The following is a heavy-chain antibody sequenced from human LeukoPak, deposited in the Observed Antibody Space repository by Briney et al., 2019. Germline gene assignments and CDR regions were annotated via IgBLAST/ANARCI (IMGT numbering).Heavy chain of an antibody. V-gene: IGHV3-23*01. D-gene: IGHD3-3*01. J-gene: IGHJ4*02. Sequence: PGGSLRLSCVASGFTFSRYAMTWVRQTPGKGLEWVSSISGPGDHTYYADSVKGRFTISRDNSENALYLQMNSLRADDTAVYYCAKDRITIFGVVMDQWGQGTLVTVSS. CDR1: GFTFSRYA. CDR3: AKDRITIFGVVMDQ. CDR2: ISGPGDHT.